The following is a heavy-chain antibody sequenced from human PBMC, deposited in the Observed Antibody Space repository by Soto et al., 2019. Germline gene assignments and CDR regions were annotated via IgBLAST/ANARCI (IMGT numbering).Heavy chain of an antibody. J-gene: IGHJ4*02. CDR3: GKVLVGATGHTDSDS. CDR1: GGSIYRSGYY. CDR2: IDYNGVT. Sequence: QVQLQESGPGLVKPSETLSLTCTVSGGSIYRSGYYWGWIRQPPGRGLEWIGNIDYNGVTYSNPSLMSRVTISRDMSKNQFSLKLTSVTAADTALYYCGKVLVGATGHTDSDSWGPGTLVAVSS. D-gene: IGHD2-15*01. V-gene: IGHV4-39*01.